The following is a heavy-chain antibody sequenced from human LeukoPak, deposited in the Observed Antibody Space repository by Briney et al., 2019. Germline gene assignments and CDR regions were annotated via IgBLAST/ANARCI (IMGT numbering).Heavy chain of an antibody. J-gene: IGHJ4*02. CDR3: AKGSYYDSSGSFYFDY. CDR2: ISGSGDNT. Sequence: GGSLRLSCAASGFTFSSHALSWVRQAPGRGLEWVSGISGSGDNTYYADSVKGRFTISRDNSKNTLYVQVNSLGTEDTAAYYCAKGSYYDSSGSFYFDYWGQGTLVTVSS. V-gene: IGHV3-23*01. D-gene: IGHD3-22*01. CDR1: GFTFSSHA.